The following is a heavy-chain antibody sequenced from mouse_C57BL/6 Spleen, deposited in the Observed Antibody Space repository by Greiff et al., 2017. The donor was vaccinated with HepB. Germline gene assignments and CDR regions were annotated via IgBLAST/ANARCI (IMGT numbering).Heavy chain of an antibody. CDR3: ARSGDYPWFAY. Sequence: QVQLQQPGAELVKPGASVKLSCKASGYTFTSYWMHWVKQRPGQGLEWIGMLPPNSGSTNYNEKFKSKATLTVDKSSSTAYMQLSSLTSEDSAVYYCARSGDYPWFAYWGQGTLVTVSA. V-gene: IGHV1-64*01. J-gene: IGHJ3*01. CDR1: GYTFTSYW. D-gene: IGHD2-4*01. CDR2: LPPNSGST.